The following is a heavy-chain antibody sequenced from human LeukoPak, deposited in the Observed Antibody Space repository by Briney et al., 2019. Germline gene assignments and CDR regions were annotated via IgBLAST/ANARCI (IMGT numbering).Heavy chain of an antibody. V-gene: IGHV1-18*01. CDR2: ISAYNGNT. CDR1: GYTFTSYG. J-gene: IGHJ4*02. CDR3: ARDLGDCSSTSCPGDY. D-gene: IGHD2-2*01. Sequence: ASVKVSCKASGYTFTSYGISWVRQAPGQGLEWMGWISAYNGNTNYAQKLQGRVTMTTDTSTNTAYMELRSLRSDDTAVYYCARDLGDCSSTSCPGDYWDQGTLVTVSS.